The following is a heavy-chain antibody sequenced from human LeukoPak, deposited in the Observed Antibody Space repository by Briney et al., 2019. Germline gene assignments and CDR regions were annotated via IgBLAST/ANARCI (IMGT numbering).Heavy chain of an antibody. D-gene: IGHD3-22*01. CDR2: IKQDGSEK. CDR3: AHYYDSSGYYGGTY. CDR1: GFTFSSYW. V-gene: IGHV3-7*01. J-gene: IGHJ4*02. Sequence: GGSLRLSCAASGFTFSSYWMSWVRQAPGKGLEWVANIKQDGSEKYYVDSVKGRFTISRDNAKNSLYLQMNSLRAEDTAMYYCAHYYDSSGYYGGTYWGQGTLVTVSS.